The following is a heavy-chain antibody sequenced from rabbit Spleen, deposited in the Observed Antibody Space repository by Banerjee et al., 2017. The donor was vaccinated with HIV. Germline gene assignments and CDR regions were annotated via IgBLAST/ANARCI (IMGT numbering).Heavy chain of an antibody. CDR1: GFSFGSSDY. CDR2: IAGSSSGFT. J-gene: IGHJ6*01. Sequence: QSLEESGGDLVKPGASLTLTCTASGFSFGSSDYMCWVRQAPGKGLEWISCIAGSSSGFTYSATWAKGRFTISRTSSTTVTLQVTSLTVADTATYFCARDTGSSFSSYGMALWGPGTLVTVS. V-gene: IGHV1S40*01. CDR3: ARDTGSSFSSYGMAL. D-gene: IGHD8-1*01.